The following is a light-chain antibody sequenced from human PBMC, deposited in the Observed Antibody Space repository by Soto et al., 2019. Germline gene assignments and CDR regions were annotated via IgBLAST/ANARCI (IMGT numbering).Light chain of an antibody. CDR2: EVS. V-gene: IGLV2-14*01. CDR1: SSDVVNYNW. Sequence: QSVLTQPASVSGSPGQSITISCTGTSSDVVNYNWVAWYQQHPGKVPKLMIYEVSNRPSGVSHRFSGSKSGNTASLTISGLQAEDEAHYYCSSSSASGIHVFGGETKVTVL. CDR3: SSSSASGIHV. J-gene: IGLJ2*01.